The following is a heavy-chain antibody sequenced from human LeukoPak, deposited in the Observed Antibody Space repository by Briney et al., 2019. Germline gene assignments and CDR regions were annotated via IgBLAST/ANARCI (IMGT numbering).Heavy chain of an antibody. CDR1: GFTFSSYS. CDR3: ARWRNDWNGYYYYGMDV. D-gene: IGHD1-1*01. CDR2: ISSSSSYI. Sequence: GGSLRLSCAASGFTFSSYSMNWVRQAQGKGLEWVSSISSSSSYIYYADSVKGRFTISRDNAKNSLYLQMNSLRAEDTAVYYCARWRNDWNGYYYYGMDVWGQGTTVTVSS. J-gene: IGHJ6*02. V-gene: IGHV3-21*01.